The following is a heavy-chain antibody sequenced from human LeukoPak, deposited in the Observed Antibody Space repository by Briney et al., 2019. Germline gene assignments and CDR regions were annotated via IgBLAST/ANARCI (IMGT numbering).Heavy chain of an antibody. D-gene: IGHD3-9*01. J-gene: IGHJ3*02. CDR3: ARGGYFDWLRAFDI. CDR1: GFIFSSYG. V-gene: IGHV3-21*06. Sequence: GGSLTLSCAASGFIFSSYGMNWVRQAPGKGLEWVSSISSSRNYIYYADSAKGRFTISRDSAKNSLYLQMNSLRAEDTAVYYCARGGYFDWLRAFDIWGQGTMVTVSS. CDR2: ISSSRNYI.